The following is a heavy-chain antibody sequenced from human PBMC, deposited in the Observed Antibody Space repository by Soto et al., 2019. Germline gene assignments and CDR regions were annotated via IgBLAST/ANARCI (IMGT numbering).Heavy chain of an antibody. CDR2: IYWDNDK. J-gene: IGHJ3*02. Sequence: QITLKESGPTLVKPTQTLTLTCTFSGFSLNTTAVGVGWIRQPPGKALEWLALIYWDNDKRYNPSLKTRLNITKDTSTNQVVLKMTNMDPVDTATYFCAHSEGDDYVWGSYNDAFDIWGQGTMVTVSS. CDR1: GFSLNTTAVG. V-gene: IGHV2-5*02. CDR3: AHSEGDDYVWGSYNDAFDI. D-gene: IGHD3-16*01.